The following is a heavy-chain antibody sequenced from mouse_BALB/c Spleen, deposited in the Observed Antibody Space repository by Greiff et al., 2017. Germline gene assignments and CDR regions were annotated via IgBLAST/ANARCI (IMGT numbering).Heavy chain of an antibody. J-gene: IGHJ3*01. CDR3: ARDGSELRLRGWFAY. Sequence: VQLQESGPGLVAPSQSLSITCTVSGFSLTSYGVHWVRQPPGKGLEWLGVIWAGGSTNYNSALMSRLSISKDNSKSQVFLKMNSLQTDDTAMYYCARDGSELRLRGWFAYWGQGTLVTVSA. D-gene: IGHD1-2*01. CDR2: IWAGGST. V-gene: IGHV2-9*02. CDR1: GFSLTSYG.